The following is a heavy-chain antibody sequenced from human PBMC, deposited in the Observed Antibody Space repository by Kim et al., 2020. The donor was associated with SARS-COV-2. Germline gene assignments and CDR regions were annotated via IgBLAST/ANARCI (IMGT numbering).Heavy chain of an antibody. CDR3: AAEGNYYGSGSSMDV. V-gene: IGHV1-58*01. J-gene: IGHJ6*02. D-gene: IGHD3-10*01. Sequence: QKFQERVTITRDMSTSTAYMELSSLRSEDTAVYYCAAEGNYYGSGSSMDVWGQGTTVTVSS.